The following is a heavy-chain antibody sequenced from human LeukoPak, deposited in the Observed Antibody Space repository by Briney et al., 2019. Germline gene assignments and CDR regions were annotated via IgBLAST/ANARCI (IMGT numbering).Heavy chain of an antibody. V-gene: IGHV7-4-1*02. Sequence: GASVKVSCKASGYTFTSYAMNWVRQAPGQGLEWMGWINTNTGNPTYAQGFTGRFVFSLDTSVSTAYLQISSLKAEDTAVYYCARVVAAAGTTIPFDYWGQGTLVTVSS. CDR3: ARVVAAAGTTIPFDY. J-gene: IGHJ4*02. CDR2: INTNTGNP. CDR1: GYTFTSYA. D-gene: IGHD6-13*01.